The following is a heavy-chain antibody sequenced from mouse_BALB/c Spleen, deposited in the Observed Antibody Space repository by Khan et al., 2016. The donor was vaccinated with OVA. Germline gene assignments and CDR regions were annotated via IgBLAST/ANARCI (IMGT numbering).Heavy chain of an antibody. CDR3: SPVGTYYVSFAY. V-gene: IGHV1S136*01. J-gene: IGHJ3*01. CDR1: GYTFTSYV. Sequence: VQLQQSGPELVKPGASVKMSCKASGYTFTSYVMHWVKQKPGLGLEWIGYIYPFNDDTKYNEKFKGKATRTSDRSSSTAYMELSSLTSEDSAVSYCSPVGTYYVSFAYWGQGTIVTVSA. D-gene: IGHD1-1*01. CDR2: IYPFNDDT.